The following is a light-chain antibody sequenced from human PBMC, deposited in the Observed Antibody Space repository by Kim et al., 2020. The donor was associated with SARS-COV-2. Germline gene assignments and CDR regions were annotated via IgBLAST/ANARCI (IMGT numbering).Light chain of an antibody. CDR1: RRVSSN. V-gene: IGKV3-15*01. J-gene: IGKJ2*01. CDR2: GAS. CDR3: QQYNNWPLYT. Sequence: VSPGERAPLSCRASRRVSSNLSWEQQKPGQAPRLLIYGASTRATGIPARCSGSGSGTEFTHTISSLQSEDFAVYYCQQYNNWPLYTFGQGTKLEI.